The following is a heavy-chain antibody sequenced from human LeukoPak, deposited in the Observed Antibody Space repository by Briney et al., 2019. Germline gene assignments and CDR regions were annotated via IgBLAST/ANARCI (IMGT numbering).Heavy chain of an antibody. D-gene: IGHD5-12*01. J-gene: IGHJ4*02. V-gene: IGHV4-59*08. CDR3: ASRRSGFGDFDS. Sequence: SETLSLPCTVSGGSIRSYYWSWIRQPPGQGLEWIGHLYNSESINYNPSLKSRVTMSIDTSKNQLSLELSSVTAADTAVYYCASRRSGFGDFDSWGERSLVTVSS. CDR2: LYNSESI. CDR1: GGSIRSYY.